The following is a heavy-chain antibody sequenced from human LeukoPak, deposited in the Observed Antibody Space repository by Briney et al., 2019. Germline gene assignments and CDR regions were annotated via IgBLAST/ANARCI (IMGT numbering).Heavy chain of an antibody. J-gene: IGHJ5*02. V-gene: IGHV3-7*01. CDR1: EFTFSTYW. CDR3: ARDGVYSTSSADL. Sequence: GGSLRLSCAASEFTFSTYWMSWVRQAPGKGLEWVANIKQDGSEKYYVDSVRGRFTISRDNAKNSLYLQMNSLRAEDTAVYYCARDGVYSTSSADLWGQEPWSPSPQ. D-gene: IGHD6-6*01. CDR2: IKQDGSEK.